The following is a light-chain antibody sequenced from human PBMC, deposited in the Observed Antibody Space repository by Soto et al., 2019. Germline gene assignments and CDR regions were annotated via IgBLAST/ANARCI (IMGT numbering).Light chain of an antibody. CDR2: RNN. CDR1: SSNIGSNY. Sequence: QSVLTQPPSASGTPGQRVTIFCSGSSSNIGSNYVYWYQQFPGAAPKLLIYRNNQRPSGVPDRFSGTKSGPSASLAISGVRSEDEADYYCTAWDNSLRGPLFGGGTKLTVL. CDR3: TAWDNSLRGPL. V-gene: IGLV1-47*01. J-gene: IGLJ2*01.